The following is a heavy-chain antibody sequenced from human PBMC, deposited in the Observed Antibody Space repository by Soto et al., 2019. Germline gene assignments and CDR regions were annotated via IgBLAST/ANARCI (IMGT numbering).Heavy chain of an antibody. CDR1: GFTFSSYD. V-gene: IGHV3-13*01. D-gene: IGHD3-3*01. CDR2: IGTAGDT. J-gene: IGHJ4*02. Sequence: GGSLRLSCAASGFTFSSYDMHWVRQATGKGLEWVSAIGTAGDTYYPGSAKGRFTISRENAKNSLYLQMNSLRAGDTAVYYCARGTGAGYDFWSGSTPPDYWGQGTLVTVSS. CDR3: ARGTGAGYDFWSGSTPPDY.